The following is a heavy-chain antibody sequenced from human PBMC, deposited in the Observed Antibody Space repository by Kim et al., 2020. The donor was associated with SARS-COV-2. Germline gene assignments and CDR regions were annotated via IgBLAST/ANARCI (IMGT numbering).Heavy chain of an antibody. V-gene: IGHV1-2*02. CDR2: INPNSGGT. Sequence: ASVKVSCKASGYTFTGYYMHWVRQAPGQGLEWMGWINPNSGGTNYAQKFQGRVTMTRDTSISTAYMELSRLRSDDTAVYYCARVAMIVVVIFDYWGQGTLVTVSS. J-gene: IGHJ4*02. CDR1: GYTFTGYY. CDR3: ARVAMIVVVIFDY. D-gene: IGHD3-22*01.